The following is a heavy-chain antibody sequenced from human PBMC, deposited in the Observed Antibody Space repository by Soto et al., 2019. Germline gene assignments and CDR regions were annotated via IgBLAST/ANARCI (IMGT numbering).Heavy chain of an antibody. Sequence: QVQLQESGPGLVKPSQTLSLTCTVSGGSISDNAYYWSWVRQHPGKGLEWIGYMYYSGHSYYNPSLRSRFTISVDTSKTQFSLKLTSVTDADTAVYFCARDDRYGPMGGMDVWGQGTSVTVSS. CDR2: MYYSGHS. J-gene: IGHJ6*02. CDR3: ARDDRYGPMGGMDV. D-gene: IGHD3-10*01. CDR1: GGSISDNAYY. V-gene: IGHV4-31*03.